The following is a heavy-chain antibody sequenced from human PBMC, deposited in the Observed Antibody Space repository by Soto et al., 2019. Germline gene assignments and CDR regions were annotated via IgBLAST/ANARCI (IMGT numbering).Heavy chain of an antibody. CDR1: GGSISSDDYY. CDR3: ARDLDGLHDDTSGPFPRPG. CDR2: IHSSGSI. D-gene: IGHD3-22*01. Sequence: SGGSISSDDYYWSWIRQAPGRGLEWIGYIHSSGSIYYNPSLKGRATMPIDTAGNQFSLKVSSVTVADTAVYYCARDLDGLHDDTSGPFPRPGWGQGTLVTVSS. V-gene: IGHV4-30-4*01. J-gene: IGHJ1*01.